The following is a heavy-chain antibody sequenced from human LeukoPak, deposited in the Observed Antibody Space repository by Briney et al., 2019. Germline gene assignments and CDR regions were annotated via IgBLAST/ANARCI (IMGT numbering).Heavy chain of an antibody. Sequence: GGSLRLSCEASGFTFGSHAMYWVRQAPGKGREWVAGIFGGGGSPHYADPVKGRFTISRDNSRNTVYLQINSLRAEDTAVYYCGKTTVGYSSGQKPAWPVDYWGQGTLVTVSS. V-gene: IGHV3-23*01. J-gene: IGHJ4*02. CDR1: GFTFGSHA. D-gene: IGHD5-18*01. CDR3: GKTTVGYSSGQKPAWPVDY. CDR2: IFGGGGSP.